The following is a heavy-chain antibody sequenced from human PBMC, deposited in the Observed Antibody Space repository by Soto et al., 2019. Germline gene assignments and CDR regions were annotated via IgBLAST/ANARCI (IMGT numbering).Heavy chain of an antibody. Sequence: PSQTLSLTCVGSGDTVSSNSVAWNWVRQYPSRGLEWLGRIYYRSRWYSDYAVSVRSRIDINADTSKNQVSLQLNSVTPEDPAVYYCARSAEDSDYYYYGMDVWGQGTTVTVSS. CDR3: ARSAEDSDYYYYGMDV. CDR1: GDTVSSNSVA. J-gene: IGHJ6*02. D-gene: IGHD2-15*01. V-gene: IGHV6-1*01. CDR2: IYYRSRWYS.